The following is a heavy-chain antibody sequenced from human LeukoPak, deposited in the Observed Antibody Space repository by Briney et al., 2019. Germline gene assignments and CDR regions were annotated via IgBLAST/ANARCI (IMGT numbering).Heavy chain of an antibody. CDR1: GGSFSGYY. J-gene: IGHJ4*02. Sequence: SETLSLTCAVYGGSFSGYYWSWTRQPPGKGLEWIGEINHSGSTNYNPSLKSRATISVDTSKNQFSLNLRSVTAADTAVYYCARGRYSFAYWGQGTLVTVSS. D-gene: IGHD5-18*01. V-gene: IGHV4-34*01. CDR2: INHSGST. CDR3: ARGRYSFAY.